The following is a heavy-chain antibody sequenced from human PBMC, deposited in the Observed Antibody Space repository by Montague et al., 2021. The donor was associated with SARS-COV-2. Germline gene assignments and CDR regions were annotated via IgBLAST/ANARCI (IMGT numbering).Heavy chain of an antibody. V-gene: IGHV4-59*01. CDR1: GASMRTYY. CDR2: ITNSGIT. D-gene: IGHD1-26*01. Sequence: SETLSLTCSVSGASMRTYYWTWIRESPGRGLERIGYITNSGITNYNPSLKSRATISLDTSKTQFSLKLTSVTTSDTALYYCARDLGWGRWYIDVWGRGTLVPVSS. CDR3: ARDLGWGRWYIDV. J-gene: IGHJ2*01.